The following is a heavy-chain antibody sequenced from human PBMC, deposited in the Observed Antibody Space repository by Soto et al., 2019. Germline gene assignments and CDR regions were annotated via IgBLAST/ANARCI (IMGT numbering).Heavy chain of an antibody. V-gene: IGHV4-59*01. D-gene: IGHD6-6*01. Sequence: SETLSLTCTVFGGSISSYYWSWIRQPPGKGLEWIGYIYYSGSTNYNPSLKSRVTISVDTSKNQFSLKLSSVTAADTAVYYCARARWAARYAFDIWGQGTMVTVSS. J-gene: IGHJ3*02. CDR2: IYYSGST. CDR1: GGSISSYY. CDR3: ARARWAARYAFDI.